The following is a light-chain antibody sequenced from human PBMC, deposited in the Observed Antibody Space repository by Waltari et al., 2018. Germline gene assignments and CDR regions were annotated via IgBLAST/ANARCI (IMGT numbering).Light chain of an antibody. J-gene: IGKJ1*01. CDR2: GTN. V-gene: IGKV3-20*01. CDR3: QQYGSSPWT. CDR1: QRISSSF. Sequence: IVLTPSPGHLALSPGERATLPCRTSQRISSSFLAWYQQKDGQAPRLLIYGTNTRATGIPDRFSGSGSGTDFTLTVSRLEPEDFAVYFCQQYGSSPWTFGQGTKVEI.